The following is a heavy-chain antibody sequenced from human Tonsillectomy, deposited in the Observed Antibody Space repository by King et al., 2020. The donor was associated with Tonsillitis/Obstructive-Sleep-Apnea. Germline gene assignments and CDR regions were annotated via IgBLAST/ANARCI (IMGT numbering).Heavy chain of an antibody. CDR1: GGSISSYY. V-gene: IGHV4-59*01. CDR2: IYYSGST. D-gene: IGHD2-8*01. J-gene: IGHJ3*02. CDR3: ARDMVLEAGGDAFDI. Sequence: VQLQESGPGLVKTSETLSLTCTVSGGSISSYYWSWIRQPPGKGLEWIGYIYYSGSTNYNPSLKSRVTISIDTSKNQFSLKLSSVTAADTAVYYCARDMVLEAGGDAFDIWGQGIMVTVSS.